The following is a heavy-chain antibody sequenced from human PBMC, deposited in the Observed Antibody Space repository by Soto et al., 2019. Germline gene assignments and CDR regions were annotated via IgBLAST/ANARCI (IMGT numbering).Heavy chain of an antibody. CDR3: AREGYYYDSSGYYYDY. J-gene: IGHJ4*02. V-gene: IGHV3-7*01. CDR2: IKQDGSEK. D-gene: IGHD3-22*01. CDR1: GFIFSSYW. Sequence: GGSLRLSCAASGFIFSSYWMSWVRQAPGKGLEWVANIKQDGSEKYYVDSVKGRFTISRDNAKNSLYLQMNSLRAEDTAVYYCAREGYYYDSSGYYYDYWGQGTLVTVSS.